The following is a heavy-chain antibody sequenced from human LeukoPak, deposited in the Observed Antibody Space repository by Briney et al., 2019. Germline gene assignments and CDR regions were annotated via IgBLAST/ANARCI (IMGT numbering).Heavy chain of an antibody. CDR3: ARGGKLTMLRGVIDY. V-gene: IGHV3-66*01. Sequence: GGSLRLSCAASEFSVGSNYMTWVRQAPGKGLEWVSLIYSGGSTYYADSVKGRFTISRDNAKNSLFLQMNSLRAEDTAVYYCARGGKLTMLRGVIDYWGQGTLVTVSS. CDR2: IYSGGST. CDR1: EFSVGSNY. J-gene: IGHJ4*02. D-gene: IGHD3-10*01.